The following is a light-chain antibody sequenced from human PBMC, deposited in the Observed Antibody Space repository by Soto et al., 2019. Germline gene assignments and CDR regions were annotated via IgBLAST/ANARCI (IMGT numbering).Light chain of an antibody. CDR3: QQYNNWPQT. V-gene: IGKV3-11*01. Sequence: TQSPATLSLSPGERATLSCRASQSVSSYLAWYQQKPGQAPRLLIYDASNRATGIPARFSGSGSGTDFTLTISSLEPEDFAVYYCQQYNNWPQTFGQGTKVDIK. J-gene: IGKJ1*01. CDR2: DAS. CDR1: QSVSSY.